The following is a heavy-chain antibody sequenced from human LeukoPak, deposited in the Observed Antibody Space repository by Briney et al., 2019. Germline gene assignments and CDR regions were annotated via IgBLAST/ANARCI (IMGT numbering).Heavy chain of an antibody. Sequence: GGSLRLSCAASGFTVSSYAMHWVRQAPGKWLGWGAVISYDGSNKYYADSVKGRLPIYRDNSKNTLYLQLNRLRAEDPAVYYCAWGGYYDSSGRPFDDWGQGTLVTVSS. CDR1: GFTVSSYA. D-gene: IGHD3-22*01. J-gene: IGHJ4*02. CDR2: ISYDGSNK. V-gene: IGHV3-30*04. CDR3: AWGGYYDSSGRPFDD.